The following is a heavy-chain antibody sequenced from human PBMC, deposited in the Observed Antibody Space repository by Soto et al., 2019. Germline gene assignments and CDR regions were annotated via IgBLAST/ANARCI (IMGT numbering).Heavy chain of an antibody. D-gene: IGHD2-2*01. CDR1: DASISGSSHY. Sequence: QVQLQESGPGLVKPSETLSLTCTVSDASISGSSHYWGWIRKPPGKGLEWIANVFSDGTAYYSPSLYSRVVVSVHTSRNQISLRLRSLTTADTALYYCARQGECASTSCYGLWGQGTLVTVSS. V-gene: IGHV4-39*01. J-gene: IGHJ4*02. CDR2: VFSDGTA. CDR3: ARQGECASTSCYGL.